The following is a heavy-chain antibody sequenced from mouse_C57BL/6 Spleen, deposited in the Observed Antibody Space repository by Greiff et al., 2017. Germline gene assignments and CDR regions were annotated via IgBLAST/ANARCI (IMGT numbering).Heavy chain of an antibody. J-gene: IGHJ2*01. Sequence: EVQLVESGGDLVKPGGSLKLSCAASGFTFSSYGMSWVRQTPDKRLEWVATISSGGSYTYYPDSVKGRFTISRDNAKNTLDLQMSSLKSEDTALYYCARHDYGNSIDYWGQGTTLTVSS. CDR1: GFTFSSYG. CDR3: ARHDYGNSIDY. V-gene: IGHV5-6*01. CDR2: ISSGGSYT. D-gene: IGHD2-1*01.